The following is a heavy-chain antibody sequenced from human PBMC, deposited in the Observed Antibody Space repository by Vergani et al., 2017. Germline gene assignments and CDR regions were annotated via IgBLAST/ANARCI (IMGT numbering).Heavy chain of an antibody. J-gene: IGHJ6*02. V-gene: IGHV4-34*01. Sequence: QVQLQQWGAGLLKPSETLSLTCAVYGGSFSGYYWSWIRQPPGKGLEWIGEINHSGSTNYNPSLKSRVTISVDTSKNQLSLKLSSVTAADTAVYYCARGDFRSPYYGSGSIDYGMDVGGQGTTVTVSS. CDR2: INHSGST. D-gene: IGHD3-10*01. CDR3: ARGDFRSPYYGSGSIDYGMDV. CDR1: GGSFSGYY.